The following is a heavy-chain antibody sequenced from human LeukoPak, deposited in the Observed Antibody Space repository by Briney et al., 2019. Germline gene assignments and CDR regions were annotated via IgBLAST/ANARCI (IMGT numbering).Heavy chain of an antibody. D-gene: IGHD6-13*01. CDR3: ARVQVAAGTDAFDI. V-gene: IGHV1-2*02. CDR1: GYTFTGYY. CDR2: INPNSGGT. J-gene: IGHJ3*02. Sequence: ASVKVSFKASGYTFTGYYIHWVRQAPGQGLEWMGWINPNSGGTNYAQKFQGRVTMTRDTSISTAYMELSRLRSDDTAVYYCARVQVAAGTDAFDIWGQGTMVTVSS.